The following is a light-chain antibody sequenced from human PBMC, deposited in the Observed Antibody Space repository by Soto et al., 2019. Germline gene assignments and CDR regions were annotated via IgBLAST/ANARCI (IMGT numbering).Light chain of an antibody. J-gene: IGKJ1*01. CDR3: QKYNSVPWT. V-gene: IGKV1-5*01. Sequence: DIQMTQSPSTLSASVGERVTITCRASQSVSNWLAWYQQKPGKAPKLLIYDVSSLESGVPSRFSGSGSGTEFILTISSLQPEDVATYYCQKYNSVPWTFGQGTKVEIK. CDR1: QSVSNW. CDR2: DVS.